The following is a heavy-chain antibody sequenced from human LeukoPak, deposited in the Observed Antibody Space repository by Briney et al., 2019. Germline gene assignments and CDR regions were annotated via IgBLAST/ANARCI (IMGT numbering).Heavy chain of an antibody. Sequence: ASVKVSCKASGYTFTGYYMHWVRQAPGQGLEWMGRINPNSGGTNYAQKFRGRVTMTRDTSISTAYMELSRLRSDDTAVYYCARCPITIFGVVITKNWFDPWGQGTLVTVSS. V-gene: IGHV1-2*06. CDR2: INPNSGGT. CDR3: ARCPITIFGVVITKNWFDP. D-gene: IGHD3-3*01. CDR1: GYTFTGYY. J-gene: IGHJ5*02.